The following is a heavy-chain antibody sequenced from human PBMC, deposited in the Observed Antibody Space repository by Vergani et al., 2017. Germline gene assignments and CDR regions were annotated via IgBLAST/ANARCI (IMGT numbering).Heavy chain of an antibody. CDR2: IYTSGST. V-gene: IGHV4-61*02. D-gene: IGHD6-19*01. J-gene: IGHJ5*02. Sequence: QVQLQESGPGLVKPSQTLSLTCTVSGGPISSGSYYWSWIRQPAGKGLEWIGRIYTSGSTNYNRSLKSRVTISVDTSKNQFSLKLSSVTAADTAVYYCAGGQQWPQDNWFDPWSQGTLVTVSS. CDR1: GGPISSGSYY. CDR3: AGGQQWPQDNWFDP.